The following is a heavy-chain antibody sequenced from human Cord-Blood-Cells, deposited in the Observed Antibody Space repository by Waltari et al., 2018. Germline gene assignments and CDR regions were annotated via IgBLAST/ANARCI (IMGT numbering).Heavy chain of an antibody. CDR2: IYPGDSDT. CDR3: ARHGRGGSYYPDAFDI. D-gene: IGHD1-26*01. J-gene: IGHJ3*02. CDR1: GSRFTSYL. Sequence: EVQLVQSGAEVNKPGESLKISCKGSGSRFTSYLIGWVRQRPGKGLEWMGIIYPGDSDTRYSPSFQGQVTISADKSISTAYLQWSSLKASDTAMYYCARHGRGGSYYPDAFDIWGQGTMVTVSS. V-gene: IGHV5-51*01.